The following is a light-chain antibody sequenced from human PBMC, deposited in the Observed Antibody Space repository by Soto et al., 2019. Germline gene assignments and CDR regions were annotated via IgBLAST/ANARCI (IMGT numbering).Light chain of an antibody. J-gene: IGKJ2*01. CDR3: QQYYSTPHT. CDR2: WAS. Sequence: DIVMTQSPDSLAVSLGERATINCKSSQSVLYSSDNNNYLAWYQHKPGQPPKLLMHWASTRESGVPDRFSGSGSGKDFTLTISSLQAEDVAVYYCQQYYSTPHTFGQGTKLEIK. V-gene: IGKV4-1*01. CDR1: QSVLYSSDNNNY.